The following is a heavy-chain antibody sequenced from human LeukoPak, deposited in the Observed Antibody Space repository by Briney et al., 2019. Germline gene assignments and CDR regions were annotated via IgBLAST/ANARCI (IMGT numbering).Heavy chain of an antibody. V-gene: IGHV4-34*01. CDR2: INHSGST. CDR1: GGSFSGYY. CDR3: ARDIGNHFGGLDHYYYDY. D-gene: IGHD2-15*01. J-gene: IGHJ4*02. Sequence: KSSETLSLACAVYGGSFSGYYWSWVRQPPGRGLEWIGEINHSGSTNYNPSLKSRVTISVDTSKNQFSLKLSSVTAADTAVYYCARDIGNHFGGLDHYYYDYWGPGTLVTVS.